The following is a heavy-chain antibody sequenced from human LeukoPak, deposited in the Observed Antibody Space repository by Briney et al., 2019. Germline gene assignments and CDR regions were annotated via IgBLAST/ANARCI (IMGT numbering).Heavy chain of an antibody. Sequence: RPGGSLRLSCAASGFTFSSYGMHWVRQAPGKGLEWVAFIRYDGSNKYYADSVKGRFTISRDNSKNTLYLQMNSLRAEDTAVYYCAREIYSYGLSHNFDYWGQGTLVTVSS. D-gene: IGHD5-18*01. CDR2: IRYDGSNK. V-gene: IGHV3-30*02. CDR1: GFTFSSYG. J-gene: IGHJ4*02. CDR3: AREIYSYGLSHNFDY.